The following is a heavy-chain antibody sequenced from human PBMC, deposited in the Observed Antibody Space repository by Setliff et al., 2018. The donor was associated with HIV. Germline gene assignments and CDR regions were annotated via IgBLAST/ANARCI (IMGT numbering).Heavy chain of an antibody. V-gene: IGHV1-69*13. Sequence: SVKVSCKASGGSFRFYAFSWVRQAPGQGLEWMGGIIPMFVTANYAQKFQDRVTITAEESTSTAYVELSSLRFEDTAVYYCARAKATRQARPTNCFDPWGQGTLVTVSS. CDR2: IIPMFVTA. D-gene: IGHD1-1*01. CDR3: ARAKATRQARPTNCFDP. J-gene: IGHJ5*02. CDR1: GGSFRFYA.